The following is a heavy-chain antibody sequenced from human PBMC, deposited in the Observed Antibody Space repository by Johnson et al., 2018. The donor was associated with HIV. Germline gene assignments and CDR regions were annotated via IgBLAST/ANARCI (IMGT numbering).Heavy chain of an antibody. CDR3: ARDIYDSSDDAFDI. D-gene: IGHD3-22*01. CDR1: GFTFSDYY. Sequence: VQLLESGGGVVQPGGSLRLSCAASGFTFSDYYMSWIRQAPGKGLEWVSCISSSGSTIYYADSVKGRFTISRDNAKNSLYLQMNSLRAEDTAVYYWARDIYDSSDDAFDIWGQGTMVTVSS. J-gene: IGHJ3*02. CDR2: ISSSGSTI. V-gene: IGHV3-11*04.